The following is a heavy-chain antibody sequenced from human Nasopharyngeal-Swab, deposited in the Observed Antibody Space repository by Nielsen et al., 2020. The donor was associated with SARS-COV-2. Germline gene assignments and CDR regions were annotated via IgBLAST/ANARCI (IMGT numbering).Heavy chain of an antibody. Sequence: GESLKISCSASGFIFKNYAMNWVRQAPGRGLECASAISGADDSTKYADSVKGRFTISRDNSKNTLDLQMNSLRAEDTAMYYCAKDRDSGDDSGEYYHYYGMDVWGQGTSVTVS. CDR3: AKDRDSGDDSGEYYHYYGMDV. CDR1: GFIFKNYA. J-gene: IGHJ6*02. CDR2: ISGADDST. D-gene: IGHD5-12*01. V-gene: IGHV3-23*01.